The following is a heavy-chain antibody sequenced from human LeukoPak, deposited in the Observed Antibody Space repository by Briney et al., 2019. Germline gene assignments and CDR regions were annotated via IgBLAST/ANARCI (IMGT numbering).Heavy chain of an antibody. J-gene: IGHJ4*02. CDR3: ARDQSLGSYPDY. V-gene: IGHV1-3*01. CDR1: GYTFTTSA. Sequence: ASVKVSCKASGYTFTTSAMHWVRQAPGQRLEWMGWINAGSGDTKYSQKFQGRVTFTRDTSASTAYMALSSLRFEDTAVYFCARDQSLGSYPDYWGQGTLVTVP. D-gene: IGHD3-10*01. CDR2: INAGSGDT.